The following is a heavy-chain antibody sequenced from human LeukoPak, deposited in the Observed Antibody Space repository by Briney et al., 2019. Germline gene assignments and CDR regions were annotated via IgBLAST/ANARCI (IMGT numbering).Heavy chain of an antibody. CDR2: ISSSSSYI. V-gene: IGHV3-21*01. J-gene: IGHJ4*02. CDR3: ARDPYSRPYYFDY. D-gene: IGHD6-13*01. Sequence: GGSLRLSCAASGFTFSSCSMNWVRQAPGKGLEWVSSISSSSSYIYYADSVKGRFTISRDNAKNSLYLQMNSLRAEDTAVYYCARDPYSRPYYFDYWGQGTLVTVSS. CDR1: GFTFSSCS.